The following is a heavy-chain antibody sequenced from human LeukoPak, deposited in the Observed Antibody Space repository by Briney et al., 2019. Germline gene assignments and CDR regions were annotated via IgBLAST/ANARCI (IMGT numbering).Heavy chain of an antibody. CDR1: GFTFSNYE. D-gene: IGHD3-10*01. V-gene: IGHV3-48*03. CDR3: ARDFYYGSGRFDY. J-gene: IGHJ4*02. CDR2: ISSSGSTI. Sequence: PGGSLRLSCAASGFTFSNYEMNWVRQAPGKGLEWVSYISSSGSTIVYADSVKGRFTISRDNAKNSLYLQMNSLRAEDTAIYYCARDFYYGSGRFDYWGQGTLVSVPS.